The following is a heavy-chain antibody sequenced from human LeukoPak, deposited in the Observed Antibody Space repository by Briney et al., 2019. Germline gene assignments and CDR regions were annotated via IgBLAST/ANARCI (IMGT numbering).Heavy chain of an antibody. Sequence: ASVKVSCKASGYTFTSYGISWVRQAPGQGLEWMGWINPNSGGTNYAQKFQGRVTMTRDTSISTAYMELSRLRSDDTAVYYCARGRPLLWFGEFEPPVDYWGQGTLVTVSS. CDR3: ARGRPLLWFGEFEPPVDY. J-gene: IGHJ4*02. CDR2: INPNSGGT. D-gene: IGHD3-10*01. CDR1: GYTFTSYG. V-gene: IGHV1-2*02.